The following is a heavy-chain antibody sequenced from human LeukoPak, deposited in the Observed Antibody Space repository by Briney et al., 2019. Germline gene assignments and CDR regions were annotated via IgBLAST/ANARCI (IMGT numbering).Heavy chain of an antibody. J-gene: IGHJ4*02. CDR3: AGEMDSGWYPY. Sequence: GGSLRLSCAASGFNFRGYEMNWVRRAPGKGLQWLAYISSSGSSTYYADSVQGRFTISRDNAKNSLYLHMNSLRVDDTAVYYCAGEMDSGWYPYWGPGTLVTVSS. D-gene: IGHD6-19*01. CDR2: ISSSGSST. CDR1: GFNFRGYE. V-gene: IGHV3-48*03.